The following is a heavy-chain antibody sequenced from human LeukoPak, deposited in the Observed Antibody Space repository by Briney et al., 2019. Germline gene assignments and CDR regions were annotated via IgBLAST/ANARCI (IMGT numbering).Heavy chain of an antibody. CDR2: ISGSGGST. D-gene: IGHD2-21*02. Sequence: GSLRLSCAASGFTFSSYAMSWVRQAPGKGLEWVSAISGSGGSTYYADPVKGRFTISRDNSKNTLYLQMNSLRAEDTAVYYCAKGSYCGGDCQKFDYWGQGTLVTVSS. J-gene: IGHJ4*02. CDR3: AKGSYCGGDCQKFDY. V-gene: IGHV3-23*01. CDR1: GFTFSSYA.